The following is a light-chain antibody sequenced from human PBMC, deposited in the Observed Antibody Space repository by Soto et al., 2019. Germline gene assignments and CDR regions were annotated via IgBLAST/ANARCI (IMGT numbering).Light chain of an antibody. Sequence: EIVMTQSPATLSVSPGERATLSCRASQTVSSNLAWYQQKPGQVPRVLIFGASTRATGIPARFSGSGSGTEFTLTISSLQSEDFAVYYCQQYHKWPPFTFGQGTKLEIK. CDR3: QQYHKWPPFT. V-gene: IGKV3-15*01. J-gene: IGKJ2*01. CDR2: GAS. CDR1: QTVSSN.